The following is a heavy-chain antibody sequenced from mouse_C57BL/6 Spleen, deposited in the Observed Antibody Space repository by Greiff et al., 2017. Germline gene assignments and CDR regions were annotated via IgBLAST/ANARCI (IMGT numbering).Heavy chain of an antibody. CDR2: ISYDGSN. D-gene: IGHD1-1*02. CDR1: GYSITSGYY. V-gene: IGHV3-6*01. CDR3: ARDRVGNYFDY. Sequence: DVKLQESGPGLVKPSQSLSLTCSVTGYSITSGYYWHWIRQFSGNKLEWMGYISYDGSNNYNPSLKNRISITRDTSKNQFFLKLNSVTTEDTATYYCARDRVGNYFDYWGPGTTLTVSS. J-gene: IGHJ2*01.